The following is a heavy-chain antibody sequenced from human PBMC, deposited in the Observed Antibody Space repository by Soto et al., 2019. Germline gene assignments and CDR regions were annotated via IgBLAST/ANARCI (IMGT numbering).Heavy chain of an antibody. CDR1: GYTFTSYD. CDR2: ISAYNGNT. V-gene: IGHV1-18*01. CDR3: ARLVTYYDFWSGSPYMDV. J-gene: IGHJ6*03. D-gene: IGHD3-3*01. Sequence: ASVKVSCKASGYTFTSYDINWVRQATGQGLEWMGWISAYNGNTNYAQKLQGRVTMTTDTSTSTAYMELRSLRSDDTAVYYCARLVTYYDFWSGSPYMDVWGKGTTVTVSS.